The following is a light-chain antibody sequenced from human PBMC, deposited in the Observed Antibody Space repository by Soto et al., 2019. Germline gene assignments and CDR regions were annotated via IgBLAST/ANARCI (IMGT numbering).Light chain of an antibody. J-gene: IGKJ3*01. CDR1: QGMRHD. Sequence: DIQMTQSPSSLSASVGASGNITSRVSQGMRHDLGWYQQKPGKPAQRLIYTASTLQSGDPSRLSGSGAGTEFTLTISSLQPEDCATYYCLQYNNYPLTFGPGTKVDIK. CDR2: TAS. CDR3: LQYNNYPLT. V-gene: IGKV1-17*01.